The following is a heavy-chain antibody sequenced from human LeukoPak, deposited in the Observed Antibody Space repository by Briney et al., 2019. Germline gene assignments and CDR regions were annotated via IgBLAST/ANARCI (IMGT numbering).Heavy chain of an antibody. J-gene: IGHJ4*02. CDR3: ARASPRSLRGVGSTLGY. V-gene: IGHV4-39*07. Sequence: PSETLSLTCTVSGGSISSSSSYWGWIRQPPGKGLEWVGSISYSGSTNYNPSLKSPVTISVDTSKNQFSLKLSSVTAADTAVYYCARASPRSLRGVGSTLGYWGQGTPVTVSS. CDR1: GGSISSSSSY. D-gene: IGHD5/OR15-5a*01. CDR2: ISYSGST.